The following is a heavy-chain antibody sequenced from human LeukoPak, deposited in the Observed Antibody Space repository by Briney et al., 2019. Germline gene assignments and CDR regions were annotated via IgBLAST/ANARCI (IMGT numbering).Heavy chain of an antibody. CDR3: ARARAVAAPQDY. J-gene: IGHJ4*02. V-gene: IGHV3-11*01. CDR1: GFTFSDYY. CDR2: ISSSGSTI. D-gene: IGHD6-19*01. Sequence: PGGSLRLSCAASGFTFSDYYMSWIRQAPGKGLEWVSYISSSGSTIYYADSVKGRFTISRNNAKNSLYLQMNSLRAEDTAVYYCARARAVAAPQDYWGQGTLVTVSS.